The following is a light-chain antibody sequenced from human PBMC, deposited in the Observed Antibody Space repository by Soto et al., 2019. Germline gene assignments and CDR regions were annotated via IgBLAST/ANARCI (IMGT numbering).Light chain of an antibody. CDR1: SSDVGTYNR. Sequence: QSVLTQPPSVSGSPGQSVTISCTGTSSDVGTYNRVSWFQQPPGTAPKLISYEVSNRPSWVHDRFSGSKSGNTASLSISGHRDEDEADYYCSSYTNSCTSSHTWVFGGGTQLTV. V-gene: IGLV2-18*02. CDR2: EVS. CDR3: SSYTNSCTSSHTWV. J-gene: IGLJ3*02.